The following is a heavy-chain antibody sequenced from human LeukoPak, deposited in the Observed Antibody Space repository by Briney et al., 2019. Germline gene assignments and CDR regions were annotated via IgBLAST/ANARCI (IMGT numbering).Heavy chain of an antibody. CDR2: IIPIFGTA. Sequence: SVKVSCTASGGTFSSYGISWVRQAPGQGLEWMGGIIPIFGTANYAQKFQGRVTITADESTSTAYMELSSLRSEDTAVYYCARTGENPPAATLYGMDVWGQGTTVTVSS. CDR3: ARTGENPPAATLYGMDV. D-gene: IGHD2-15*01. V-gene: IGHV1-69*13. CDR1: GGTFSSYG. J-gene: IGHJ6*02.